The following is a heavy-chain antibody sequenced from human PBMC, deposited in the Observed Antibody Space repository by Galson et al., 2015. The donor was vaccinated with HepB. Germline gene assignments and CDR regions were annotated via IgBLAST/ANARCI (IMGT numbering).Heavy chain of an antibody. CDR2: MNPNSDNA. D-gene: IGHD3-10*01. Sequence: SVKVSCKASGYTFTSYDINWVRQATGQGLEWLGWMNPNSDNAGYAQKFQGRVTMTRNTSITTAYMELSSLRSDDTAVYYCARGIIDGSGSTFDYWGQGTLVTVSS. CDR3: ARGIIDGSGSTFDY. CDR1: GYTFTSYD. J-gene: IGHJ4*02. V-gene: IGHV1-8*01.